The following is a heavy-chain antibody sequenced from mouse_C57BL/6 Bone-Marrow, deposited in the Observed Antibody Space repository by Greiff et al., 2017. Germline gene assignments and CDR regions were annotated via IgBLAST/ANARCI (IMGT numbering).Heavy chain of an antibody. V-gene: IGHV1-82*01. CDR2: IYPGDGDT. CDR3: ALLGFDV. CDR1: GYAFSSSW. Sequence: QVQLQQSGPELVKPGASVKISCKASGYAFSSSWMNWVKQRPGKGLEWIGRIYPGDGDTNYNGKFKGKATLTADKSSSTAYMQLSSLTSEDSAVYFFALLGFDVWGTGTTVTVSS. J-gene: IGHJ1*03.